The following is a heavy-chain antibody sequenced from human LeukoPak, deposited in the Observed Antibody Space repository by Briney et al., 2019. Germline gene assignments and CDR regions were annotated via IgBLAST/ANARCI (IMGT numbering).Heavy chain of an antibody. CDR2: ISGSGGSS. Sequence: PGGSLRLSCAASGFTFSSYSMNWVRQAPGKGGEWVSAISGSGGSSFYADSVKGRFTISRDNTKNTLYLKMNSLRAEDTAVYYWAKCILTGYYKGYMDVWGKGTTVTISS. J-gene: IGHJ6*03. CDR1: GFTFSSYS. D-gene: IGHD3-9*01. V-gene: IGHV3-23*01. CDR3: AKCILTGYYKGYMDV.